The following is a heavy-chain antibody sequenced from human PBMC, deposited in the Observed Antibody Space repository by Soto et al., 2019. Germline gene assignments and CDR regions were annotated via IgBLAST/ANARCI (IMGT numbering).Heavy chain of an antibody. Sequence: KTSETLSLTCTVSGGSISSGGYYWSWIRQHPGKGLEWIGYIYYSGSTYYNPSLKSRVTISVDTSKNQFSLKLSSVTAADTAVYYCARLKYSSVVRTLDYWGQGTLVTVSS. D-gene: IGHD6-19*01. CDR2: IYYSGST. CDR3: ARLKYSSVVRTLDY. J-gene: IGHJ4*02. V-gene: IGHV4-31*03. CDR1: GGSISSGGYY.